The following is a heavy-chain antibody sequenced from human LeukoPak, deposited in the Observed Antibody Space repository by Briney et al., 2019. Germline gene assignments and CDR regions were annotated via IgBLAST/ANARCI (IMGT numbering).Heavy chain of an antibody. CDR1: GGSISSGGYY. Sequence: SETLSLTCTVSGGSISSGGYYWSWIRQHPGKGLEWIGYIYYSGSTYYNPSLKSRVTISVDTSKSQFSLKLSSVTAADTAVYYCARVAVSRQYYYDSSGYYYSGAFDIWGQGTMVTVSS. J-gene: IGHJ3*02. CDR3: ARVAVSRQYYYDSSGYYYSGAFDI. V-gene: IGHV4-31*03. CDR2: IYYSGST. D-gene: IGHD3-22*01.